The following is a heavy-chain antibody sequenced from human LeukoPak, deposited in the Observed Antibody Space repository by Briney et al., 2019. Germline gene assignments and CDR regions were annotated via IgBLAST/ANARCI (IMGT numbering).Heavy chain of an antibody. CDR3: ARVCKGDCNAFDI. CDR1: GFTFSSYG. Sequence: PGGSLRLSCAASGFTFSSYGMHWVRQAPGKGLEWVAVISYDGSNKYYADSVKGRFTISRENAKNSLYLQMNSLTVGDTAVYYCARVCKGDCNAFDIWGQGTVVTVSS. J-gene: IGHJ3*02. V-gene: IGHV3-30*03. CDR2: ISYDGSNK. D-gene: IGHD2-21*02.